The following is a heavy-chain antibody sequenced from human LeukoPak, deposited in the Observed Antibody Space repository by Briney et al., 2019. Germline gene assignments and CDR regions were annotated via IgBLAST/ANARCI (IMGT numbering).Heavy chain of an antibody. Sequence: GGSLRLSCAASGFTFSSYAMSWVRQAPGKGLEWVSLISGSGGSTNYADSVKGRFTISRDNSKNTLYLQMNSLRAEDTAVYYCANAVTMVRGVPRYWGQGTPVTVSS. J-gene: IGHJ4*02. CDR3: ANAVTMVRGVPRY. CDR2: ISGSGGST. D-gene: IGHD3-10*01. V-gene: IGHV3-23*01. CDR1: GFTFSSYA.